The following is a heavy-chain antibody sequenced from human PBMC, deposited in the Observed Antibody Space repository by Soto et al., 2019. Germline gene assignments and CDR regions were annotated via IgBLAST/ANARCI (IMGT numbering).Heavy chain of an antibody. CDR3: AREVEVGATPIPYYYYYGMDV. V-gene: IGHV1-18*01. J-gene: IGHJ6*02. CDR2: ISAYNGNT. D-gene: IGHD1-26*01. CDR1: GYTFTSYG. Sequence: GASVKVSCKASGYTFTSYGISWVRQAPGQGLEWMGWISAYNGNTNYAQKLQGRVTMTTDTSTSTAYMELRSLRSDDTAVYYCAREVEVGATPIPYYYYYGMDVWGQGTTVTVSS.